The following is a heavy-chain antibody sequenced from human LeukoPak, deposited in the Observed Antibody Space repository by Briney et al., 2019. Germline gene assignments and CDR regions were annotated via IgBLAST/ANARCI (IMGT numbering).Heavy chain of an antibody. CDR3: ARESLTWLQSRTSWFDP. Sequence: SETLSLTCTVSGGSISRSTYFWGWIRQPPGKVLEWIGTIYYSGSTYYNPSLKSRVTISVDSSKNQFSLRLSSVTAADTAVYYCARESLTWLQSRTSWFDPWGQGTLVTVSS. D-gene: IGHD5-24*01. CDR1: GGSISRSTYF. J-gene: IGHJ5*02. V-gene: IGHV4-39*07. CDR2: IYYSGST.